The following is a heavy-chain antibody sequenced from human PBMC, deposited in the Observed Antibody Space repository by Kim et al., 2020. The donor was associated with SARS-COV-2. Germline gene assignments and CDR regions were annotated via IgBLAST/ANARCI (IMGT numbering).Heavy chain of an antibody. CDR1: GGSINSGTYY. V-gene: IGHV4-31*03. CDR2: ISYTGST. CDR3: AICRSSGWYGIDY. J-gene: IGHJ4*02. D-gene: IGHD6-19*01. Sequence: SETLSLTCTVSGGSINSGTYYWSWIRQHPGKGLEWIGYISYTGSTYYNPSLKGRLTISMDTSKNHFSLKLTSVTAADTAVYYCAICRSSGWYGIDYWGQG.